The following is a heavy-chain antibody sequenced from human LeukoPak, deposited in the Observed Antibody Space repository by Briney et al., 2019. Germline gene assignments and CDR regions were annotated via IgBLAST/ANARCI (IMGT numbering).Heavy chain of an antibody. CDR2: ISSSSSYI. CDR1: GFTFSSYS. J-gene: IGHJ4*02. V-gene: IGHV3-21*01. CDR3: ARDKNLTSSADY. Sequence: PGGSLRLSCAASGFTFSSYSMNWVRQAPGKGLEWVSSISSSSSYIYYADSVKGRFTISRDNAKNSLYLQMNSLRAEDTAVYYCARDKNLTSSADYWGQGTLVTVSS. D-gene: IGHD2-2*01.